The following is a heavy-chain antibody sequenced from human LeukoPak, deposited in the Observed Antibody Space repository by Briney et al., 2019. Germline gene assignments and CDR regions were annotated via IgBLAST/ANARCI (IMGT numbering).Heavy chain of an antibody. Sequence: PSETLSLTCAVYGGSFSGYYWSWIRQPPGKGLEWIGEINHSGSTNYNPSLKSRVTISVVTSKNQFSLKLSSVTAADTAVYYCARAFGCSGGSCYFDYWGQGTLVTVSS. CDR1: GGSFSGYY. J-gene: IGHJ4*02. CDR2: INHSGST. V-gene: IGHV4-34*01. D-gene: IGHD2-15*01. CDR3: ARAFGCSGGSCYFDY.